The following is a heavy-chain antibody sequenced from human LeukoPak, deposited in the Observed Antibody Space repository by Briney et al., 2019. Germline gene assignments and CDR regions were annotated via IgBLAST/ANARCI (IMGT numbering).Heavy chain of an antibody. J-gene: IGHJ4*02. V-gene: IGHV3-23*01. CDR3: AKRAISPRPFDC. CDR2: IANDGGTI. D-gene: IGHD2-2*01. Sequence: GGSLRLSCAAPGFTFTDYAMSWVRQALGKGLXXVSGIANDGGTIYYAVTVKGRFAMSRDNSKNTLSLQMNSLRSEDTAIYYCAKRAISPRPFDCWGQGTLVTVSS. CDR1: GFTFTDYA.